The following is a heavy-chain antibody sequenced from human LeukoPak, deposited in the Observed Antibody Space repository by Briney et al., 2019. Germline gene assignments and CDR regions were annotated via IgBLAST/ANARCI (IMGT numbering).Heavy chain of an antibody. Sequence: GRSLRLSCAASGFTFSSYAMHWVRQAPGKGLGWVAVISYDGSNKYYADSVKGRFTISRDNSKNTLYLQMNSLRAEDTAVYYCARDNWNYLDYWGQGTLVTVSS. V-gene: IGHV3-30-3*01. D-gene: IGHD1-20*01. J-gene: IGHJ4*02. CDR1: GFTFSSYA. CDR2: ISYDGSNK. CDR3: ARDNWNYLDY.